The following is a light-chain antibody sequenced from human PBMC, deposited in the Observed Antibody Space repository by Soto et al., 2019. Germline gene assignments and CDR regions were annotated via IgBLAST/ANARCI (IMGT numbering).Light chain of an antibody. CDR3: CSYAGSSTYV. J-gene: IGLJ1*01. CDR2: EVT. CDR1: SSDVGSYNL. Sequence: QCVLTQPASVSGSPGQSITISCTGTSSDVGSYNLVSWYQQHPGKAPKLMIYEVTKRPSGVSNRFSGSKSGNTASLTISGLQAEDEADYYCCSYAGSSTYVFGTGTKATV. V-gene: IGLV2-23*02.